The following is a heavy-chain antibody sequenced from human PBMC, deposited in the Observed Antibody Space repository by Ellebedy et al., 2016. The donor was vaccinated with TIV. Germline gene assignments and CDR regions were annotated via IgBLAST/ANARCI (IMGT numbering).Heavy chain of an antibody. D-gene: IGHD2-2*01. V-gene: IGHV1-69*06. CDR2: IIPIFGTA. J-gene: IGHJ4*02. CDR1: GGTFSSYA. CDR3: ASWVPAATTFLSSWYFYYFDY. Sequence: SVKVSCXASGGTFSSYAISWVRQAPGQGLEWMGGIIPIFGTANYAQKFQGRVTITADKSTSTAYMELSSLRSEDTAVYYCASWVPAATTFLSSWYFYYFDYWGQGTLVTVSS.